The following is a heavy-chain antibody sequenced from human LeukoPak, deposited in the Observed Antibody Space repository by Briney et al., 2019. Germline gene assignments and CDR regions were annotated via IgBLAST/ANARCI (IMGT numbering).Heavy chain of an antibody. CDR1: GFTFSSYA. CDR3: AGSGSYYSVYFDY. J-gene: IGHJ4*02. CDR2: ISGSGGST. V-gene: IGHV3-23*01. Sequence: GGSLRLSCAASGFTFSSYAMSWVRQAPRKGLEWVSAISGSGGSTYYADSVKGRFTISRDNSKNTLYLQMNSLRAEDTAVYYCAGSGSYYSVYFDYWGQGTLVTVSS. D-gene: IGHD3-10*01.